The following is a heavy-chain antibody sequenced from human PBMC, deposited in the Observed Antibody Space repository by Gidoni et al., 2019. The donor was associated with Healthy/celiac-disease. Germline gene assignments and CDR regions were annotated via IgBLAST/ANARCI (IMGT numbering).Heavy chain of an antibody. Sequence: QVQLQQWGAGLLKPSETLSITCAGYGGSFSGYSWSWIRQPPGKGLEWIGEINHSGRTNYNPSLKRRVTISVDTSKNQFSLKLSSVTAADTAVYYCARSPGGAGYSREGNWFDPWGQGTLVTVSS. CDR1: GGSFSGYS. CDR2: INHSGRT. V-gene: IGHV4-34*01. D-gene: IGHD3-9*01. CDR3: ARSPGGAGYSREGNWFDP. J-gene: IGHJ5*02.